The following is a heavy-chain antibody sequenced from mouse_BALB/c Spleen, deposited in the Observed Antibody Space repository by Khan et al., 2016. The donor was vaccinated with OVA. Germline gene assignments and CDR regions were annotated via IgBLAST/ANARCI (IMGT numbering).Heavy chain of an antibody. CDR2: ISGDSNTI. CDR3: ATAYFYGDYFDY. D-gene: IGHD1-1*01. CDR1: GFTFNRYG. V-gene: IGHV5-17*02. Sequence: EVQLQESGGGLVQPGGSRKLSCAASGFTFNRYGMHWVRQAPEKGLEWVAYISGDSNTIYYADTVKGRFTISRDNPKNTLFLQMTSLMSEDTAMYYCATAYFYGDYFDYWGPGTTLTGS. J-gene: IGHJ2*01.